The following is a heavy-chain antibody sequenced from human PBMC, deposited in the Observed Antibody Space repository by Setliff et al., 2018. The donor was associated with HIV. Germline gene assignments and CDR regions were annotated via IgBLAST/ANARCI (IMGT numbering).Heavy chain of an antibody. CDR1: GGSFSGYS. J-gene: IGHJ6*03. V-gene: IGHV4-34*01. Sequence: PSETLSLTCAVYGGSFSGYSWGWIRQPPGKGLEWIGEINHSGSTNYNPSLKSRVTISVDTSKRQFSLNLTSVTAADTAVYYCARGPPAEDYYYYMDVWDKGTTVTVS. CDR3: ARGPPAEDYYYYMDV. CDR2: INHSGST.